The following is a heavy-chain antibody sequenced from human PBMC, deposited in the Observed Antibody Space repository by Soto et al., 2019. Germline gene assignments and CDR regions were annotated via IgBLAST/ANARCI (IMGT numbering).Heavy chain of an antibody. CDR2: IYYSGST. CDR1: GGSISSYY. D-gene: IGHD3-22*01. V-gene: IGHV4-59*08. J-gene: IGHJ5*02. Sequence: PSETLSLTYPVSGGSISSYYWSWIRQPPGKGLEWIGYIYYSGSTNYNPSLKSRVTISVDTSKNQFSLKLSSVTAADTAVYYCARRWGYRDSGGYYQNWFDPWGQGTLVTVSS. CDR3: ARRWGYRDSGGYYQNWFDP.